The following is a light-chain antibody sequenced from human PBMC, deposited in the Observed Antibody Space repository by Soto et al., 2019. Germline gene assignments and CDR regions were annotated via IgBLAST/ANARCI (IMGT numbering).Light chain of an antibody. CDR3: QSYNSYLWT. CDR1: QSISSW. Sequence: DIQMTQSPTPLSASVGDRVTITCRAGQSISSWLAWYQQKPGKAPKLLIYDASSLESGVPSRFSGSGSGTEFTLTISSLQPDDVATYYCQSYNSYLWTFGQGTKVDIK. J-gene: IGKJ1*01. V-gene: IGKV1-5*01. CDR2: DAS.